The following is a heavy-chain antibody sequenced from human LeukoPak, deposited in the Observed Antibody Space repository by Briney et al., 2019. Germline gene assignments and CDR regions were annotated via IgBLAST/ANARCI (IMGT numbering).Heavy chain of an antibody. V-gene: IGHV3-21*01. J-gene: IGHJ4*02. Sequence: PGGSLRLSCAASGFTFSDYYMHWVRQAPGKGLEFVSTISSSSTYIYYADSVKGRFTISRDSAGNSVYLQMDGLRAEDTAVYFCARGEQKATITGLDSWGQGTLVSVCS. CDR1: GFTFSDYY. CDR3: ARGEQKATITGLDS. D-gene: IGHD5-24*01. CDR2: ISSSSTYI.